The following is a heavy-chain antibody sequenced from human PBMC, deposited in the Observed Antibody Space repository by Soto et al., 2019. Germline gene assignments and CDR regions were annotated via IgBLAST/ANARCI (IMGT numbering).Heavy chain of an antibody. Sequence: EVQLAESGGGMVQPGGSLRLSFVASGFTFSSYDMHWVRQAPGKGLEYVSSISSNGGTTYYGNSVKGRFTISRDNSKNTLYLQMGSLRAEDMAVYYCVRRVSGTYDYWGQGTLVTVSS. CDR1: GFTFSSYD. CDR2: ISSNGGTT. CDR3: VRRVSGTYDY. D-gene: IGHD3-10*01. J-gene: IGHJ4*02. V-gene: IGHV3-64*01.